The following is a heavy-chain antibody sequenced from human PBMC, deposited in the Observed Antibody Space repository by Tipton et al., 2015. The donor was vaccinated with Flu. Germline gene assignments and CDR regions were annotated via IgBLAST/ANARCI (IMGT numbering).Heavy chain of an antibody. CDR1: GGSVTSGSYY. Sequence: LSCTVSGGSVTSGSYYWNWIRQPAGRGLEWIGRGSTSGTTNYNPSLQSRVTISVDTSKNQFSLRLISVTAADTAVYYCATSRPHRYSYGMDVWGQGGHGQRLL. CDR3: ATSRPHRYSYGMDV. J-gene: IGHJ6*02. CDR2: GSTSGTT. D-gene: IGHD3-10*01. V-gene: IGHV4-61*02.